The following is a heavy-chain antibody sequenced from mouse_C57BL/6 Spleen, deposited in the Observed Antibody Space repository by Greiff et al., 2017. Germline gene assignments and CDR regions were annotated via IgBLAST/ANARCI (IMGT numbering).Heavy chain of an antibody. D-gene: IGHD3-2*02. CDR1: GFTFSSYA. CDR2: ISDGGSYP. J-gene: IGHJ2*01. CDR3: ARDQSSSGEVDY. Sequence: DVQLVESGGGLVKPGGSLKLSCAASGFTFSSYAMSWVRQTPEKRLAWVAPISDGGSYPYYPDNVTGRFTISRDNAKNNLYRQMSHLKSEDTAMYYCARDQSSSGEVDYWGQGTTLTVSS. V-gene: IGHV5-4*01.